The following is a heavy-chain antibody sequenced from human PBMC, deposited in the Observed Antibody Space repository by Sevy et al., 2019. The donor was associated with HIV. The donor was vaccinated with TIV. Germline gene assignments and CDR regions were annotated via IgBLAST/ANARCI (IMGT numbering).Heavy chain of an antibody. D-gene: IGHD6-13*01. CDR1: GFTFSYYG. V-gene: IGHV3-30*02. J-gene: IGHJ4*02. CDR2: IGYDGIDK. CDR3: AKNTASAGTGGFDY. Sequence: GGSLRLSCTASGFTFSYYGMHWVRQAPGKGLEWVAFIGYDGIDKYYSESVKGRFAISRDNSKNTVFLEMNSLRTDDTAIYYCAKNTASAGTGGFDYWGQGALVTVSS.